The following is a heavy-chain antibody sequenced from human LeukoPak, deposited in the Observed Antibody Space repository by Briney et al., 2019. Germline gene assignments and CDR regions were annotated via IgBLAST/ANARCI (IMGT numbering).Heavy chain of an antibody. Sequence: SETLSLTCTVSGGSISRYYWSWIRQPPGKGLEWIGYIYYSGSTNYTPSLKSRVTISVDTSKNQFSLKLSSVTAADTAVYYCARRSWETQERRYCSSTSCYHYMDVWGKGTTVTVSS. CDR2: IYYSGST. D-gene: IGHD2-2*01. CDR1: GGSISRYY. J-gene: IGHJ6*03. CDR3: ARRSWETQERRYCSSTSCYHYMDV. V-gene: IGHV4-59*01.